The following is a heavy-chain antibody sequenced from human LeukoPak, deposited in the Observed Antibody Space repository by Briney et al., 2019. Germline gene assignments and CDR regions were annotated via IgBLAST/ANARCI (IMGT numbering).Heavy chain of an antibody. J-gene: IGHJ5*02. CDR2: INTDGSST. CDR1: GFTFSNYW. V-gene: IGHV3-74*01. CDR3: ARSNWFDP. Sequence: GGSLRLSCAASGFTFSNYWMHWVRQAPGKGLFWVSRINTDGSSTNYADSVKGRSTISRDNAKNTLYMQMNSVRAEDTAVYYCARSNWFDPWGQGTLVTVSS.